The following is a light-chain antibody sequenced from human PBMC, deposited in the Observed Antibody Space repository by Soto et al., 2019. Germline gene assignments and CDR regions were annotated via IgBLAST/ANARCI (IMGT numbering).Light chain of an antibody. Sequence: DIQLTQSPSFLSASIGDRVTITCRASQDFSNFLAWYQQKPGRAPKLLIYAASTLQSGVPSRFSGNGSGTDFTLIISSLQPEDSATYYCQQAYSFPITFGQGTRLEIK. CDR1: QDFSNF. V-gene: IGKV1-9*01. CDR2: AAS. J-gene: IGKJ5*01. CDR3: QQAYSFPIT.